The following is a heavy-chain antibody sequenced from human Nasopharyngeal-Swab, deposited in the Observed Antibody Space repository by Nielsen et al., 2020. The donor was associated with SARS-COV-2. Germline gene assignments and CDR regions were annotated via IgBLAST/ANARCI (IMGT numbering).Heavy chain of an antibody. CDR1: GGSNSRYY. D-gene: IGHD5-24*01. V-gene: IGHV4-59*01. Sequence: SETLSLTCSVSGGSNSRYYWSWVRQSPGKGLEWIGNMYKSGNTNYNPSLKSRVTISVDTSKNQSSLKLSSVTAADTAVYYCTSTFEMNPYYGMGVWGQGTTVTVSS. J-gene: IGHJ6*02. CDR2: MYKSGNT. CDR3: TSTFEMNPYYGMGV.